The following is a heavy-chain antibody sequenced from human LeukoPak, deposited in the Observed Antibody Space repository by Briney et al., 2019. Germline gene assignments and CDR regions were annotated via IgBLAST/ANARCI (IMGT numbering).Heavy chain of an antibody. CDR2: ICYSGST. CDR1: GGSISSGGYY. J-gene: IGHJ6*02. D-gene: IGHD2-15*01. V-gene: IGHV4-31*03. Sequence: SQTLSLTCTVSGGSISSGGYYWSWIRQHPGKGLEWIGYICYSGSTYYNPSLKGRVTISVDTSKNQFSLKLSSVTAADTAVYYCARANCSGGSCYYYYYGMDVWGQGTTVTVSS. CDR3: ARANCSGGSCYYYYYGMDV.